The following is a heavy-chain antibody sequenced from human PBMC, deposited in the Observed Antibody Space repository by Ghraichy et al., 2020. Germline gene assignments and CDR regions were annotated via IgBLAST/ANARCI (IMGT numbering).Heavy chain of an antibody. Sequence: GGSLRLSCAASGFSFSSYDMHWVRQAPGKGLEWVAFISYDGSKKYYADSVKGRFTISRDNSKNMLSLQMNSLRAEDTALYYCAKDYDFWSGYSCNLDYWGQGTLVTVSS. V-gene: IGHV3-30*18. D-gene: IGHD3-3*01. CDR1: GFSFSSYD. CDR2: ISYDGSKK. CDR3: AKDYDFWSGYSCNLDY. J-gene: IGHJ4*02.